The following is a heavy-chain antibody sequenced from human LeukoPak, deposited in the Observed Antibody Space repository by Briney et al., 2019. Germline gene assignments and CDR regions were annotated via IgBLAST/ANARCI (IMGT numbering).Heavy chain of an antibody. D-gene: IGHD5-24*01. J-gene: IGHJ4*02. CDR3: AREGRDGYNYFDY. CDR1: GFTFSSYW. Sequence: GGSLRLSCAASGFTFSSYWMHWVRQAPGKGLVWVSRINTDGSRTNYADSVKGRFTISRDNAKNTLHLQMNSLRAEDTAVYYCAREGRDGYNYFDYWGQGTLVTVSS. CDR2: INTDGSRT. V-gene: IGHV3-74*01.